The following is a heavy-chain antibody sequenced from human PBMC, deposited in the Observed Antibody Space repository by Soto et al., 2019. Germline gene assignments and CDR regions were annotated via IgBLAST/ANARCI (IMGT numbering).Heavy chain of an antibody. CDR1: GVTFNDYY. CDR2: IRRSSRYG. CDR3: ARGPGSYYAYY. V-gene: IGHV3-11*06. D-gene: IGHD1-26*01. J-gene: IGHJ4*02. Sequence: SLSLTCAASGVTFNDYYMIWIRQPPGKGLEWVSFIRRSSRYGHYTASVKGRFTICRDDARNSLYLQINSLRVEDTAVYYCARGPGSYYAYYCGQGTPV.